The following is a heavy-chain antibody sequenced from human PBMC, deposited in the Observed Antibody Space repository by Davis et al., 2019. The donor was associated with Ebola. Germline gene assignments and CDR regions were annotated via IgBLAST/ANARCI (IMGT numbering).Heavy chain of an antibody. CDR3: ARTPHYVWGSYRPYNWFDP. CDR1: GGSFSGYY. V-gene: IGHV4-34*01. CDR2: INHSGST. J-gene: IGHJ5*02. Sequence: MPSETLSLTCAVYGGSFSGYYWSWIRQPPGKGLEWIGEINHSGSTNYNPSLKSRVTISVDTSKNQFSLKLSSVTAADTAVYYCARTPHYVWGSYRPYNWFDPWGQGTLVTVSS. D-gene: IGHD3-16*02.